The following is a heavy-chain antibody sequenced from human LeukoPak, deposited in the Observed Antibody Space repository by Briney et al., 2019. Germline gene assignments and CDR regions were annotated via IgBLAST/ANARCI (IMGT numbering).Heavy chain of an antibody. V-gene: IGHV4-34*01. CDR2: ISHEGDS. D-gene: IGHD1-7*01. CDR3: ARGRNYVSDYYFDV. CDR1: GVSLRGYY. J-gene: IGHJ6*03. Sequence: SETLSLTCAVYGVSLRGYYWSWIRQSPEKGLEWIVEISHEGDSIYNPSLKSRLTLSVDMSKNQFSLKLRSVTAADTAVYYCARGRNYVSDYYFDVWGKGTTVIVSS.